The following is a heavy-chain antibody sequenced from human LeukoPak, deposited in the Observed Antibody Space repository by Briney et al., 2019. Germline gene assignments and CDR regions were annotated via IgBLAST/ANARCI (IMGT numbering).Heavy chain of an antibody. CDR2: IYYSGST. V-gene: IGHV4-39*01. Sequence: IPSETLSLTCTVSGGSISSSSYYWGWIRQPPGKGLEWIGSIYYSGSTYYNPSLKSRVTISVDTSKNQFSLKLSSVTAADTAVYYCARHLFDSSGYYLGNYYYYYYMDVWGKGTTVTVSS. J-gene: IGHJ6*03. CDR3: ARHLFDSSGYYLGNYYYYYYMDV. CDR1: GGSISSSSYY. D-gene: IGHD3-22*01.